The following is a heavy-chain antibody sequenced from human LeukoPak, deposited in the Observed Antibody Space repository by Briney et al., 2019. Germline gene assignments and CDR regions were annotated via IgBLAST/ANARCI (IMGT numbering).Heavy chain of an antibody. Sequence: GASVKVSCKASGYTFTGYYMHWVRQAPGQGLEWMGWVNPNSGGTNYAQKFQGRVTMTRDTSIGTAYMELSRLRSDDTAVYYCARYYYGSGSYVPHWGQGTLVTVSS. CDR1: GYTFTGYY. D-gene: IGHD3-10*01. CDR2: VNPNSGGT. CDR3: ARYYYGSGSYVPH. V-gene: IGHV1-2*02. J-gene: IGHJ4*02.